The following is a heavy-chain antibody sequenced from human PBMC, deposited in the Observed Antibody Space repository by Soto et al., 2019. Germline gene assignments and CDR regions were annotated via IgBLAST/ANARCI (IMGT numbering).Heavy chain of an antibody. Sequence: QITLKESGPTLVKPTQTLTLTCTFSGFSLSTSGVGVGWIRQPPGKALEWLALIYWDDDKRYSPSLKSRLTNPKDPSKTQVFLKMTNMNPWNTPTYYCAHRLICSSTSCYIGFHHWGKETLVTVSS. CDR2: IYWDDDK. CDR1: GFSLSTSGVG. V-gene: IGHV2-5*02. CDR3: AHRLICSSTSCYIGFHH. D-gene: IGHD2-2*02. J-gene: IGHJ4*02.